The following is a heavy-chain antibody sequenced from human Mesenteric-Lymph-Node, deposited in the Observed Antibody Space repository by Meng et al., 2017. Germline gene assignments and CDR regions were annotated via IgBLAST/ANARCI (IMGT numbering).Heavy chain of an antibody. CDR2: IWYDGSNK. Sequence: GESLKISCAASGFTFSSYGMHWVRQAPGKGLEWVAVIWYDGSNKYYADSVKGRFTISRDNSKNTLYLQMNSLRAEDTAVYYCARARSSSLDYYYYGMDVWGQGTTVTVSS. D-gene: IGHD6-13*01. V-gene: IGHV3-33*01. CDR1: GFTFSSYG. CDR3: ARARSSSLDYYYYGMDV. J-gene: IGHJ6*02.